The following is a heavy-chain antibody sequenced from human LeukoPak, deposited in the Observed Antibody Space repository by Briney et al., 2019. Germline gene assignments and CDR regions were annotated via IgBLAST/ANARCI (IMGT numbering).Heavy chain of an antibody. Sequence: GRSLRLSCAASGFISSSYGMHWVRQAPGKGLEWVAVIWYDGSNKQYADSVKGRVTISRDNSKNTLYLEMNSLRAEDTAVYYCARSYDSSGYYFRTVEYWGQGTLVTVSS. CDR2: IWYDGSNK. CDR1: GFISSSYG. V-gene: IGHV3-33*01. CDR3: ARSYDSSGYYFRTVEY. J-gene: IGHJ4*02. D-gene: IGHD3-22*01.